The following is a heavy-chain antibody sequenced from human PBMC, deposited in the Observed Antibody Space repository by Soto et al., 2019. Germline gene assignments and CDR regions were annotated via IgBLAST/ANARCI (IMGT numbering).Heavy chain of an antibody. J-gene: IGHJ4*02. CDR3: ARVGGPRYYYDSSGYAQDDY. CDR2: ISAYNGNT. D-gene: IGHD3-22*01. Sequence: WASVKVSCKASGYTFTSYGISWVRQAPGQGLEWMGWISAYNGNTNYAQKLQGRVTMTTDTSTSTAYMELRSLRSDDTAVYYCARVGGPRYYYDSSGYAQDDYWGQGTLVTVSS. CDR1: GYTFTSYG. V-gene: IGHV1-18*01.